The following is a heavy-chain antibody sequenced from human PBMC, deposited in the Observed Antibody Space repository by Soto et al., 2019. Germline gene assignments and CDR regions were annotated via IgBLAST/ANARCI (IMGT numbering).Heavy chain of an antibody. V-gene: IGHV1-69*13. CDR1: GGTFSSYA. CDR2: IIPIFGTA. CDR3: ARETSSSSRLGYYGMDE. J-gene: IGHJ6*02. D-gene: IGHD6-6*01. Sequence: SVKVSCKASGGTFSSYAISWVRQAPGQGLEWMGGIIPIFGTANYAQKFQGRVTITADESTSTADMELSSLRSEDTAGYYCARETSSSSRLGYYGMDECGQGNTVTF.